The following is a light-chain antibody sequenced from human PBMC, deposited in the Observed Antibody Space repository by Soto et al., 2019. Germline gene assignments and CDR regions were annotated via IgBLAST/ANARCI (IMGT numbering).Light chain of an antibody. J-gene: IGKJ5*01. CDR3: QQLNSYIIT. V-gene: IGKV1-39*01. CDR1: QSISRY. Sequence: DIHMTQSPSSLSASVGYIFTITCRASQSISRYLNWYQQKKGKAPKLLIYAASSLQSGVPSRFSGSGSGTDFTLTISSLKTEEFATYYCQQLNSYIITFGQGTRLEIK. CDR2: AAS.